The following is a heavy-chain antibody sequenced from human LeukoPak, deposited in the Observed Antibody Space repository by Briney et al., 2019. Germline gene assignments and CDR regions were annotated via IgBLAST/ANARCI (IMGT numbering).Heavy chain of an antibody. CDR2: IYTSGST. J-gene: IGHJ6*03. CDR3: ARVQYYYDSSGYPYYYYMDV. V-gene: IGHV4-61*02. D-gene: IGHD3-22*01. Sequence: PSQTLSLTCTVSGGSISSGSYYWSWIRQPAGKGLEWIGRIYTSGSTNYNPSLKSRVTISVDTSKNQFSRKLSSVTAADTAVYYCARVQYYYDSSGYPYYYYMDVWGKGTTVTVSS. CDR1: GGSISSGSYY.